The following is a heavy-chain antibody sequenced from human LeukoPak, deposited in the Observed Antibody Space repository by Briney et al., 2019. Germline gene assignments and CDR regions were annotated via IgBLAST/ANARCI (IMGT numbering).Heavy chain of an antibody. CDR1: GGTFSSYA. Sequence: SVKVSCKASGGTFSSYAISWVRQAPGQGLEWMGGIIPIFGTANYAQKFQARVTITADKSTSTAYMELSSLRSEDTAVYYCARDCSSTSCYARSRVTTPPWWFDPWGQGTLVTVSS. J-gene: IGHJ5*02. CDR2: IIPIFGTA. V-gene: IGHV1-69*06. D-gene: IGHD2-2*01. CDR3: ARDCSSTSCYARSRVTTPPWWFDP.